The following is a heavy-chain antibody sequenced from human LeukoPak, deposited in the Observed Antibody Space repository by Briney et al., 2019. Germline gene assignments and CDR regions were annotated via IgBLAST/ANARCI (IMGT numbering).Heavy chain of an antibody. CDR1: GFTFSKAW. CDR3: TTVAYNSLFF. CDR2: IKSKTDGGTT. D-gene: IGHD2/OR15-2a*01. J-gene: IGHJ4*02. V-gene: IGHV3-15*01. Sequence: GGSLRLFCAASGFTFSKAWMTWDRQAPGKGLEWVGRIKSKTDGGTTDYAAPVKGRFTISTDDSKNTLYLQMNSLKTEDTAVYYCTTVAYNSLFFRGQGTLVTVSS.